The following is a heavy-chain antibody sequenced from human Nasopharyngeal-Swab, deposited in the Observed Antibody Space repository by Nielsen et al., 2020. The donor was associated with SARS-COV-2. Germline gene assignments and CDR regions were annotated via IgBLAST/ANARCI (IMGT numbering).Heavy chain of an antibody. CDR2: LNPGSGFK. V-gene: IGHV1-8*01. D-gene: IGHD1-26*01. CDR3: ARWEKGDY. J-gene: IGHJ4*02. Sequence: WGRQAPGQGLEWMGCLNPGSGFKDYAQNFQGRVAMTWNTSISTAYMEISSLRSEDTAVYYCARWEKGDYWGQGTLVTVPS.